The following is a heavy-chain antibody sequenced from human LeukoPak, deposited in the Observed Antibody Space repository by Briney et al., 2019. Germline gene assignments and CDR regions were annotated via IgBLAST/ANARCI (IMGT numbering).Heavy chain of an antibody. CDR3: AKGATNFEY. CDR1: GGSISSYY. CDR2: VYYSGTT. D-gene: IGHD1-26*01. J-gene: IGHJ4*02. Sequence: SETLSLTCTVSGGSISSYYWSWIRQPPGKGLEWIGYVYYSGTTNYNPSLKSRVTISVDTSKNQFSLKLTSVTAADTAVYYCAKGATNFEYWGQGTLVPVSS. V-gene: IGHV4-59*01.